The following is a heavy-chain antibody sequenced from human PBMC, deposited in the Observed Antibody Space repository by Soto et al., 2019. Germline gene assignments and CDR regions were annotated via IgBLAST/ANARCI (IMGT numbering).Heavy chain of an antibody. Sequence: GGSLRLSCIGSGFTFSNYAMSWVRQAPGKGLEWVSGISGGGGSTYYADSVKGQFTISRDNAKNTLYLQMNSLRAEDTAVYYWAKEGLFLGPRPHPFDVWGQGTMVTVSS. CDR3: AKEGLFLGPRPHPFDV. CDR1: GFTFSNYA. CDR2: ISGGGGST. J-gene: IGHJ3*01. D-gene: IGHD3-22*01. V-gene: IGHV3-23*01.